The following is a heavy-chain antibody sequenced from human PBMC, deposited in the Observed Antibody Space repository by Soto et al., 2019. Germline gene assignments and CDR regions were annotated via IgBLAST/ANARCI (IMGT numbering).Heavy chain of an antibody. Sequence: GGSLRLSCAASGFTFSSYDMHWVRQATGKGLEWVSAIGTAGDTYYPGSVKGRFTISRENAKNSLYLQMNSLRAGDTAVYYCARDGGYGNAFDIWGQGTMVTVS. V-gene: IGHV3-13*01. CDR2: IGTAGDT. D-gene: IGHD1-26*01. CDR1: GFTFSSYD. CDR3: ARDGGYGNAFDI. J-gene: IGHJ3*02.